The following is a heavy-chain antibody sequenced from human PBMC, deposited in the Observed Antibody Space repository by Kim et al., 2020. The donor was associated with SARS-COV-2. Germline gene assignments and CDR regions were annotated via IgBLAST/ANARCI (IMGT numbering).Heavy chain of an antibody. V-gene: IGHV4-61*01. CDR3: ARQCIVGARHYYYPCMDV. D-gene: IGHD1-26*01. Sequence: SETLSLTCTVSGGSVSSGSYYWSWIRQPPGKGLEWIGYVYYSGSTNYNPSLKSRVTISVETSKNQFSLKLSSVTAADTAVYYCARQCIVGARHYYYPCMDVWGQGTTVTVSS. J-gene: IGHJ6*02. CDR1: GGSVSSGSYY. CDR2: VYYSGST.